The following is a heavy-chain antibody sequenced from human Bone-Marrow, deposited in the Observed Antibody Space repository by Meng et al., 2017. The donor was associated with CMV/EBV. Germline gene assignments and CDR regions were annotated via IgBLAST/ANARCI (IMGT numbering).Heavy chain of an antibody. CDR2: INHSGST. J-gene: IGHJ5*02. CDR3: ASSSRWYWFDP. D-gene: IGHD6-13*01. Sequence: SETLSLTCAVYGGSFSGYYWSWFRQPPGKGLEWIGEINHSGSTNYNPFLKSRVTISVDTSKNQFSQKLSSVTAAETAVYYCASSSRWYWFDPWGQGTLVTVSS. CDR1: GGSFSGYY. V-gene: IGHV4-34*01.